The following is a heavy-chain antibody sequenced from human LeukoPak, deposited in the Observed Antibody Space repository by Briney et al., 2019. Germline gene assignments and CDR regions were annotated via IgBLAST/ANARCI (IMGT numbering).Heavy chain of an antibody. Sequence: KPSETLSLTCAVYGGSFSGYYWSWIRPPPGKGLEWIGEINHSGSTNYNPSLKSRVTISVDTSKSHFSLKLSSVTAADTAVYYCARVDSTKFDYWGQGTLVTVSS. V-gene: IGHV4-34*01. CDR3: ARVDSTKFDY. D-gene: IGHD3/OR15-3a*01. CDR1: GGSFSGYY. CDR2: INHSGST. J-gene: IGHJ4*02.